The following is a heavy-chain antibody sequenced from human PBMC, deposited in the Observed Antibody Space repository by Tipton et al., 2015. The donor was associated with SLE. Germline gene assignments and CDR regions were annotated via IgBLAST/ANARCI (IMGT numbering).Heavy chain of an antibody. CDR3: AKLSSGYNYDYFDN. CDR2: ISSSSSYI. J-gene: IGHJ4*02. V-gene: IGHV3-21*04. D-gene: IGHD3-22*01. CDR1: GFTFSSYS. Sequence: SLRLSCAASGFTFSSYSMNWVRQAPGKGLEWVSFISSSSSYIYYADSVKGRFSISRDNAKTSLYLQMNSLRVEDTALYYCAKLSSGYNYDYFDNWGQGTLVTVSS.